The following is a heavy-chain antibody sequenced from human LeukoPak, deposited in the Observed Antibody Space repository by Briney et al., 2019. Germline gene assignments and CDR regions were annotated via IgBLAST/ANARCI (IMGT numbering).Heavy chain of an antibody. Sequence: PSETLSLTCTVSGGSISSSSYYWGWIRQPPGKGLEWIGSIYHSGSTYYNPSLKSRVTISVDTSKNQFSLKLSSVTAADTAVYYCARSLYNDYWGQGTLVTVSS. D-gene: IGHD1-14*01. J-gene: IGHJ4*02. CDR3: ARSLYNDY. V-gene: IGHV4-39*07. CDR1: GGSISSSSYY. CDR2: IYHSGST.